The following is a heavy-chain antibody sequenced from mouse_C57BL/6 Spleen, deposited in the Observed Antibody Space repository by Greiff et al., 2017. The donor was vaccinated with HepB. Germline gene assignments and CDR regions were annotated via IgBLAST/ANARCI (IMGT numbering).Heavy chain of an antibody. J-gene: IGHJ1*03. Sequence: LKQSGASVKISCKASGYAFSSYWMNWVKQRPGKGLEWIGQIYPGDGDTNYNGKFKGKATLTADKSSSTAYMQLSSLTSEDSAVYFCARSYYYGSSGYFDVWGTGTTVTVSS. D-gene: IGHD1-1*01. CDR2: IYPGDGDT. V-gene: IGHV1-80*01. CDR3: ARSYYYGSSGYFDV. CDR1: GYAFSSYW.